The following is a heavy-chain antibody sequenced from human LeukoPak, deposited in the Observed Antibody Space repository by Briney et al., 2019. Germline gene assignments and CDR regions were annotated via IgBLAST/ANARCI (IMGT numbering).Heavy chain of an antibody. Sequence: SETLSLTCTVSGGSIRSSYYYWGWIRQPPGKGLEWIGSIYDSGSTYYNPSLKSRVTISVDKSKNQFSLKLSSVTAADTAVYYCARGLAVAEGWFDPWGQGTLVTVSS. CDR3: ARGLAVAEGWFDP. CDR1: GGSIRSSYYY. D-gene: IGHD6-19*01. V-gene: IGHV4-39*07. CDR2: IYDSGST. J-gene: IGHJ5*02.